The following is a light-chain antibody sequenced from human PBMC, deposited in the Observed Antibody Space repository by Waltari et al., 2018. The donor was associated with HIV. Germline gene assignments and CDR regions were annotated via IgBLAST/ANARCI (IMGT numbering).Light chain of an antibody. CDR3: CSYAGTNWV. CDR1: RIDVGSSNI. J-gene: IGLJ3*02. V-gene: IGLV2-23*01. Sequence: QSALPQPASVSGSPGQSITISRTGTRIDVGSSNILSWYQQHPGKAPKLMIYEGSKRPSGVSNRFAGSKSGNTASLTISGLQAEDEADYYCCSYAGTNWVFGGGTKLTVL. CDR2: EGS.